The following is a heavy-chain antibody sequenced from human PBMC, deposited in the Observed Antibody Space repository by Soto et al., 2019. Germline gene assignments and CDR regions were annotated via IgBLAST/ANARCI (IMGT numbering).Heavy chain of an antibody. Sequence: SETLSLTCAVYGGSFSGYYLSWIRPPPGKGLEWIGEINHSGSTNYNPSLKSRVTISVDTSKNQFSLKLSSVTAADTAVYYCTCITMVRGVTKNNWFDPWGQGTLVTVSS. CDR2: INHSGST. J-gene: IGHJ5*02. D-gene: IGHD3-10*01. V-gene: IGHV4-34*01. CDR3: TCITMVRGVTKNNWFDP. CDR1: GGSFSGYY.